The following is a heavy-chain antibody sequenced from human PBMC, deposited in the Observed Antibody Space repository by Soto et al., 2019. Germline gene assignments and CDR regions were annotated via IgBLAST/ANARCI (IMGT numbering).Heavy chain of an antibody. V-gene: IGHV3-23*01. CDR3: AKSGRSSWYVGVPRPGFDY. J-gene: IGHJ4*02. Sequence: GGSLRLSCAASGFTFSSYAMSWVRQAPGKGLEWVSAISGSGGSTYYADSVKGRFTISRDNSKNTLYLQMNSLRAEDTAVYYCAKSGRSSWYVGVPRPGFDYWGQGTLVTVSS. CDR1: GFTFSSYA. CDR2: ISGSGGST. D-gene: IGHD6-13*01.